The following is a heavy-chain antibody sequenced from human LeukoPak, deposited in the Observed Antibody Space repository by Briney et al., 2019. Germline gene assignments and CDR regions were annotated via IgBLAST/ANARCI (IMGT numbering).Heavy chain of an antibody. J-gene: IGHJ5*02. V-gene: IGHV4-31*03. CDR2: IYYSGST. D-gene: IGHD1/OR15-1a*01. CDR1: GGSISSGGYY. Sequence: SETLSLTCTVSGGSISSGGYYWSWIRQHPGKGLEWIGYIYYSGSTYYNPSLKSRVTILVDTSKNQFSLKLSSVTAADTAVYYCARTTGTTSSNWFDPWGQGTLVTVSS. CDR3: ARTTGTTSSNWFDP.